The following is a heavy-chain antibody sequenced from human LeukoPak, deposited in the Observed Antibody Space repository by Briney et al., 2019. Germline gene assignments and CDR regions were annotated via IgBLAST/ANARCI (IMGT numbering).Heavy chain of an antibody. CDR1: GFTFSNAW. Sequence: GGSLRLSCAASGFTFSNAWMSWVRQAPGKGLEWVGRIKSKTDGGTTDYAAPAKGRFTISRDDSKNTLYLQMNSLKTEDTAVYYCTTDPADSKYYYYYGMDVWGQGTTVTVSS. J-gene: IGHJ6*02. V-gene: IGHV3-15*01. CDR3: TTDPADSKYYYYYGMDV. D-gene: IGHD2-15*01. CDR2: IKSKTDGGTT.